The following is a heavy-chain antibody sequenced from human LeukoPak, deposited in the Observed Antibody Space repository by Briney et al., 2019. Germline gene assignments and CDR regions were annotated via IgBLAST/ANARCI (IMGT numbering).Heavy chain of an antibody. CDR3: ARGVGFYYYMDV. Sequence: PSETLSLTCTVSAGSISSNDYYWVWIRQPPGKGLEWIGSIYYSGRTYNSPSLKSRVTLSVDTSKNQFSLNLNSVTAADTAVYCCARGVGFYYYMDVWGKGTTVLVSS. CDR1: AGSISSNDYY. V-gene: IGHV4-39*01. CDR2: IYYSGRT. D-gene: IGHD1-26*01. J-gene: IGHJ6*03.